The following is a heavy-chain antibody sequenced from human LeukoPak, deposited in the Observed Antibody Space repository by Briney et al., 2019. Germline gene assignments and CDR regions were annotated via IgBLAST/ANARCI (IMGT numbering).Heavy chain of an antibody. CDR3: ANPGRGITIFEAYFYMDV. J-gene: IGHJ6*03. CDR1: GFTFSSYV. CDR2: ISGSGGST. V-gene: IGHV3-23*01. D-gene: IGHD3-3*01. Sequence: GGSLRLSCAASGFTFSSYVMSWVRQAPGKGLEWVSAISGSGGSTYYADSVKGRFTISRDNSKNTLYLQMNSLRAEDTAVYYCANPGRGITIFEAYFYMDVWGKGTTVTVSS.